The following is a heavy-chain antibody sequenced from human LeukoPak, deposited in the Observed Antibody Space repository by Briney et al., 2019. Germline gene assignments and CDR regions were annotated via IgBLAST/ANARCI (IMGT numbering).Heavy chain of an antibody. Sequence: AGESLKISCKVSGYSFPSYWITWVRQVPGKGLEWMGRIAPSDSYTNYNPSFEGHVTMSVEKSITTVYLQWSSLKASDTAVYYCARLPGEFVDYWGQGTLVTVSS. D-gene: IGHD3-16*01. CDR3: ARLPGEFVDY. CDR1: GYSFPSYW. J-gene: IGHJ4*02. CDR2: IAPSDSYT. V-gene: IGHV5-10-1*01.